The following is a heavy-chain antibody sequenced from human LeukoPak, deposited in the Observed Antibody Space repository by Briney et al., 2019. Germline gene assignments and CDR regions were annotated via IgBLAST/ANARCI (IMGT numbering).Heavy chain of an antibody. D-gene: IGHD4-23*01. CDR2: ISAYNGYT. V-gene: IGHV1-18*01. CDR1: GYTFTNYG. CDR3: ARDKAVTTEVTQHFQH. Sequence: ASVKVSCKASGYTFTNYGISWVRQAPGQGLEWMGWISAYNGYTDYAQKFQFRVTMTTDTSTTTAYMELRSLRSDDTAVYYCARDKAVTTEVTQHFQHWGQGTLVTVSS. J-gene: IGHJ1*01.